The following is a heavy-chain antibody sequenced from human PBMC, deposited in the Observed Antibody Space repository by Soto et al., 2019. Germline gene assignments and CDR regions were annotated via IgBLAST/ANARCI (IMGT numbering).Heavy chain of an antibody. D-gene: IGHD3-16*01. CDR3: ATYAQTNRADD. CDR2: INGRGDEI. Sequence: GGSLRLSCVVSGFTFSSSFMIWVRQAPGEGLEWVSSINGRGDEIHYADTVKGRFSISRDNSRNTLFLQMNSLRADDTALFYCATYAQTNRADDWGQGTLVTVSS. CDR1: GFTFSSSF. J-gene: IGHJ4*02. V-gene: IGHV3-23*01.